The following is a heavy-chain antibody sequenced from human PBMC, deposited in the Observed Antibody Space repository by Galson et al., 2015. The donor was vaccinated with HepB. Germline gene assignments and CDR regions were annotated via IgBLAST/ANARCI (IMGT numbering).Heavy chain of an antibody. Sequence: SLRLSCAASGFTFRTAWMSWVRQAPGKGLEWVGRIKDKSEGETINYASPVKGRFAISRDDSKYTLYLEMNNLKTEDTAVYYCTTVGNTAIYWGQGSLVTVAS. CDR2: IKDKSEGETI. J-gene: IGHJ4*02. D-gene: IGHD2-21*02. CDR3: TTVGNTAIY. CDR1: GFTFRTAW. V-gene: IGHV3-15*01.